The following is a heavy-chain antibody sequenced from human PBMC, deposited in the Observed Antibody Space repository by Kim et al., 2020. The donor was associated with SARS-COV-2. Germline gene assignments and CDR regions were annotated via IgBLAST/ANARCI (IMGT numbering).Heavy chain of an antibody. D-gene: IGHD3-10*01. V-gene: IGHV4-61*01. CDR3: ARGGGGFGTY. CDR2: VYYSGST. CDR1: SGSVSSGSYS. J-gene: IGHJ4*02. Sequence: SETLSLTCTVSSGSVSSGSYSWSWIRQSPGKGLEWIGNVYYSGSTNYNPSLESRVTISVDTSKNQFSLKLSSVTAADTAVYYCARGGGGFGTYWCQGTPVTVSS.